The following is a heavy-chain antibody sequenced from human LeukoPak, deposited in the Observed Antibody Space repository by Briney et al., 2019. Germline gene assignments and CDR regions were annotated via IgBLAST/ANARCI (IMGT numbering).Heavy chain of an antibody. CDR1: GASISHYF. CDR3: ARGGYYGSGNDFRFDP. CDR2: IYYTGIS. Sequence: SETLSLTCTVSGASISHYFWSWIRQPPGKGLESIGNIYYTGISNYNPSLKSRVTISVETSKNQFSLRLKSVAAADTAVYYCARGGYYGSGNDFRFDPWGQGTLVTVSS. V-gene: IGHV4-59*01. D-gene: IGHD3-10*01. J-gene: IGHJ5*02.